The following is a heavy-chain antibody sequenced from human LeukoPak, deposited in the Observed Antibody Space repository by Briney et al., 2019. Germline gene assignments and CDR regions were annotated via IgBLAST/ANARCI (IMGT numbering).Heavy chain of an antibody. D-gene: IGHD2-21*02. CDR1: GGSFSGYY. V-gene: IGHV4-34*01. CDR2: INHSGST. J-gene: IGHJ1*01. CDR3: ARLSRAYCGGDCYSEYFQH. Sequence: SETLSLTCAVYGGSFSGYYWSWIRQPPGKGLEWIGEINHSGSTNYNPSLKSRVTISVDTSKNQFSLKLSSVTAADTAVYYCARLSRAYCGGDCYSEYFQHWGQGTLVTVSS.